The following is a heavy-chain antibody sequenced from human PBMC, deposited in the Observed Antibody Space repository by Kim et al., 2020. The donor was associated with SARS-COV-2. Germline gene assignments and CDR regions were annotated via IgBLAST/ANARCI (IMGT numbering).Heavy chain of an antibody. CDR1: GFTFSSYW. D-gene: IGHD4-17*01. CDR3: FVYGDYLGGAY. Sequence: GGSLRLSCAASGFTFSSYWMHWVRQAPGKGLVWVSGINSDGRSTSYADSVKGRFTISRDNAKNTLYLQMNSLTAEDTAVYYCFVYGDYLGGAYWGQGTLVTVSS. J-gene: IGHJ4*02. V-gene: IGHV3-74*01. CDR2: INSDGRST.